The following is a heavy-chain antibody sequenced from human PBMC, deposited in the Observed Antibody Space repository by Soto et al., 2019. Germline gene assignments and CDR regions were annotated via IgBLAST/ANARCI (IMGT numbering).Heavy chain of an antibody. CDR1: GFTFSSYG. J-gene: IGHJ6*02. V-gene: IGHV3-30*18. Sequence: GGSLRLSCAASGFTFSSYGMHWVRQAPGKGLEWVAVISYDGSNKYYADSVKGRFTISRDNSKNTLYLQMNSLRAEDTAVYYCAKDKRHYDFWSGYYKYYYYGMDVWGQGTTVTVSS. CDR2: ISYDGSNK. CDR3: AKDKRHYDFWSGYYKYYYYGMDV. D-gene: IGHD3-3*01.